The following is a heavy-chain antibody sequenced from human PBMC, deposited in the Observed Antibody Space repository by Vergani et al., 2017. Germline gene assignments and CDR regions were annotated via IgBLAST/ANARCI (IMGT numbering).Heavy chain of an antibody. CDR3: ARSITAAMFDY. J-gene: IGHJ4*02. V-gene: IGHV4-59*01. CDR2: IYYSGST. CDR1: GGSISSYH. D-gene: IGHD2-2*01. Sequence: QVQLQESGPGLVKPSETLSLTRTVSGGSISSYHWSWIRQPPGKGLEWIGYIYYSGSTNYNPSLKSRVTISVDTSKNQFSLKLSSVTAADTAVYYCARSITAAMFDYWGQGTLVTVSS.